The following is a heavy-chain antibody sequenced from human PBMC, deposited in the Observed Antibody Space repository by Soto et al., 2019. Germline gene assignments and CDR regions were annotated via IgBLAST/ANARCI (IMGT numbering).Heavy chain of an antibody. CDR1: GGSISSSSYY. Sequence: ASETLSLTCTVSGGSISSSSYYWGWLRQARGQGLEWIGSIYYSGSTYYNPSLKSRVTISVDTSKNQYSLKLSSVTASYTAVYCGGGHSDYGYMDVWGQGATVTVSS. D-gene: IGHD3-16*01. CDR2: IYYSGST. V-gene: IGHV4-39*01. CDR3: GGHSDYGYMDV. J-gene: IGHJ6*02.